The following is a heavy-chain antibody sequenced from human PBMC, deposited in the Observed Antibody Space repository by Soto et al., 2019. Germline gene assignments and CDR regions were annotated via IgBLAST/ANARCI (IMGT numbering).Heavy chain of an antibody. J-gene: IGHJ6*02. CDR1: GGIFTASA. D-gene: IGHD6-6*01. V-gene: IGHV1-46*01. CDR3: ARDEQLARRYYYYYGMDV. CDR2: INPSGGST. Sequence: ASVKVSCKSSGGIFTASAISWVRQAPGQGLEWMGIINPSGGSTSYAQKFQGRVTMTRDTSTSTVYMELSSLRSEDTAVYYCARDEQLARRYYYYYGMDVWGQGTTVTVSS.